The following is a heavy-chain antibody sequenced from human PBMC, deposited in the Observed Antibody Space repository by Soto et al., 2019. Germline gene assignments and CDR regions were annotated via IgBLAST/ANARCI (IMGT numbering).Heavy chain of an antibody. CDR1: GYTFTGYY. J-gene: IGHJ4*02. CDR2: INPNSGGT. Sequence: QVQLVQSGAEVKKPGASVKVSCKASGYTFTGYYMHWVRQAPGQGLEWMGWINPNSGGTNYAQKFQGWVTMTRDTSISTAYMELSRLRADDMAVYYCARDTGPYPPAFDYWGQGTLVTVSS. CDR3: ARDTGPYPPAFDY. V-gene: IGHV1-2*04.